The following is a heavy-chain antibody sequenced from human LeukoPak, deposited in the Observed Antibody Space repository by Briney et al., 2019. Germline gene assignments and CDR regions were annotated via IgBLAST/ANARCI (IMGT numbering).Heavy chain of an antibody. CDR1: GFTFSNAW. CDR3: AKDRIAAVEARSPSDPFDY. Sequence: GGSLRLSCAASGFTFSNAWMSWVRQAPGKGLEWVSAISGSGGSTYYADSVKGRFTISRDNSKNTLYLQMNSLRAEDTAVYYCAKDRIAAVEARSPSDPFDYWGQGTLVTVSS. D-gene: IGHD6-13*01. V-gene: IGHV3-23*01. CDR2: ISGSGGST. J-gene: IGHJ4*02.